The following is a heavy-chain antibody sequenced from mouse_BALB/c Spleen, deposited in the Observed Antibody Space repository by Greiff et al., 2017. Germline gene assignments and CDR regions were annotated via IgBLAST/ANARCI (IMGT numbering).Heavy chain of an antibody. CDR1: GFTFSSYA. V-gene: IGHV5-6-5*01. D-gene: IGHD2-4*01. CDR2: ISSGGST. J-gene: IGHJ4*01. CDR3: ASDYDYAMDY. Sequence: DVQLVESGGGLVKPGGSLKLSCAASGFTFSSYAMSWVRQTPEKRLEWVASISSGGSTYYPDSVKGRFTISRDNARNILYLQMSSLRSEDTAMYYCASDYDYAMDYWGQGTSVTVSS.